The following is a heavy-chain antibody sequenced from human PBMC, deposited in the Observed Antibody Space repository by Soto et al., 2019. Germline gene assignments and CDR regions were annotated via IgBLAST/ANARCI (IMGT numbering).Heavy chain of an antibody. CDR3: AREASAVISLDY. CDR1: GYTFTAYS. Sequence: ASVKVSCKASGYTFTAYSIHWVRQAPGQGLEWVGWFNPNSGDTIYAQKFQGRVTLTRDTSIGTAYMELYSLTSDDTAVYYCAREASAVISLDYWGQGTLVTVSS. CDR2: FNPNSGDT. D-gene: IGHD6-19*01. J-gene: IGHJ4*02. V-gene: IGHV1-2*02.